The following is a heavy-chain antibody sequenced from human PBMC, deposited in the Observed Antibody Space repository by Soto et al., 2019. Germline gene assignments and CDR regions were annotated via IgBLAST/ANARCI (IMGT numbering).Heavy chain of an antibody. CDR2: INPNSGGT. D-gene: IGHD6-13*01. V-gene: IGHV1-2*04. CDR3: ARGPPGVWVFTYYYYGMDV. CDR1: GYTFTGYY. Sequence: ASVKVSCKASGYTFTGYYMHWVRQAPGQGLEWMGWINPNSGGTNYAQKFQGWVTMTRDTSISTAYMELSRLRSDDTAVYYCARGPPGVWVFTYYYYGMDVWGQGTTVTVSS. J-gene: IGHJ6*02.